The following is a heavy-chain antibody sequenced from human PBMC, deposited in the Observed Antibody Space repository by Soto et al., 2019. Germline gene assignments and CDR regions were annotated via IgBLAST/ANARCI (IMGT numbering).Heavy chain of an antibody. CDR2: ISGGGDTT. D-gene: IGHD3-10*01. CDR3: AKGRGGSGSLTPRVDF. V-gene: IGHV3-23*01. CDR1: GFTFNNYA. J-gene: IGHJ4*02. Sequence: EVQLLESGGGLVQPGGSLRLSCAASGFTFNNYAMTWVRQAPGKGLEWVSAISGGGDTTSYADSVKGRFTVSRDGSKNALCLQMSSLRAEDTALYYCAKGRGGSGSLTPRVDFWCQGTLVTVSS.